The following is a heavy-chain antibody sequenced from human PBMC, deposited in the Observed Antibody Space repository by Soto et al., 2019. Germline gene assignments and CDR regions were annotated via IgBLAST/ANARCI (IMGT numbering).Heavy chain of an antibody. J-gene: IGHJ6*02. Sequence: QVQLVQSGAEVKKPGSSVKVSCKASGGTFSNYAISWVRQAPGQGLEWMGVIIPIFGTAKYAQNFQGRVTISADESTSTADMELTSLRSEDTAVYYCARPKEYLGEEYFDYHGMDVWGQGTTVTVSS. V-gene: IGHV1-69*01. CDR3: ARPKEYLGEEYFDYHGMDV. CDR2: IIPIFGTA. D-gene: IGHD3-10*01. CDR1: GGTFSNYA.